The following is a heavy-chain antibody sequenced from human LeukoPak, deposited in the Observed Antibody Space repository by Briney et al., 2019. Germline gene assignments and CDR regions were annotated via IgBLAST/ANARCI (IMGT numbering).Heavy chain of an antibody. CDR1: GGTFISYA. CDR2: IIPIFGTA. V-gene: IGHV1-69*01. J-gene: IGHJ4*02. Sequence: SVKVSCKASGGTFISYAISWVRQAPGQGREWMGGIIPIFGTANYAQKFQGRVTITADESTSTAYMELSSLRSEDTAVYYCARSSRDGYNLDYFDYWGQGTLVTVSS. CDR3: ARSSRDGYNLDYFDY. D-gene: IGHD5-24*01.